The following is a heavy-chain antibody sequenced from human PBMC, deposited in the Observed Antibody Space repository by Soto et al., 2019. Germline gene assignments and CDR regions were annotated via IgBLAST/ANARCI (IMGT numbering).Heavy chain of an antibody. D-gene: IGHD2-21*02. CDR1: GFTFSSYG. CDR3: ARDFMGVPQGHIVVVTTPFDY. CDR2: IWYDGSNK. J-gene: IGHJ4*02. V-gene: IGHV3-33*01. Sequence: QVQLVESGGGVVQPGRSLRLSCAASGFTFSSYGMHWVHQAPGKGLEWVAVIWYDGSNKYYADSVKGRFTISRDNSKNTLYLQMHSLRAEDTAVYYCARDFMGVPQGHIVVVTTPFDYWGQGTLVTVSS.